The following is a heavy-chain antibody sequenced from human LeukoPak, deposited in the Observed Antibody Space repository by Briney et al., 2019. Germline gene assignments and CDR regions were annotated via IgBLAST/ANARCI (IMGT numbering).Heavy chain of an antibody. V-gene: IGHV3-23*01. Sequence: GGTLRLSCAASGFTFSSYGMSWVRQAPGKGLEWVSAISGSGGSTYYADSVKGRFTISRDNSKNTLYLQMNSLRAEDTAVYYCAKYMVRGVIIRDYDAFDIWGQGTMVTVSS. D-gene: IGHD3-10*01. J-gene: IGHJ3*02. CDR3: AKYMVRGVIIRDYDAFDI. CDR2: ISGSGGST. CDR1: GFTFSSYG.